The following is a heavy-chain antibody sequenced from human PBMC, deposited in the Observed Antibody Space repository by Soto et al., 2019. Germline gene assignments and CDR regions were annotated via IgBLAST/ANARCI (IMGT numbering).Heavy chain of an antibody. CDR2: ISGSGGTT. D-gene: IGHD3-3*01. J-gene: IGHJ3*02. Sequence: EVQLLESGGGLVQPGGSLRLSCAASGFTFSTYAMSWVRQAPGKGLEWVSAISGSGGTTYYADSVKGRFTISRDNSKNTLYLQMNSLRAEDTDTAVYYCAKHPYYDCLGGSGFDIWGQGTMVTVSS. CDR1: GFTFSTYA. CDR3: AKHPYYDCLGGSGFDI. V-gene: IGHV3-23*01.